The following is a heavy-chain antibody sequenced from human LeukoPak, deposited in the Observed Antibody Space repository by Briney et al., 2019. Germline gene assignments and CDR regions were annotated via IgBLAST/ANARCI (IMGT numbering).Heavy chain of an antibody. CDR3: ARVGYSSGWYEAFDI. CDR2: IYYSGST. V-gene: IGHV4-59*01. Sequence: SETLSLTCTVSGGSISSYYWSWIRQPPGKGLEWIGYIYYSGSTNYNPSLQSRVTISVDTSKNQFSLKLSSVTAADAAVYYCARVGYSSGWYEAFDIWGQGTMVTVSS. J-gene: IGHJ3*02. CDR1: GGSISSYY. D-gene: IGHD6-19*01.